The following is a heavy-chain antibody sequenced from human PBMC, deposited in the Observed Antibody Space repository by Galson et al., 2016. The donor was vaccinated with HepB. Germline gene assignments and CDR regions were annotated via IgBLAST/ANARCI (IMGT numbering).Heavy chain of an antibody. D-gene: IGHD3-22*01. V-gene: IGHV3-13*04. CDR3: SSLEYYDSSGYSYPFYYYGMDV. CDR1: GFALRNYD. J-gene: IGHJ6*02. Sequence: SLRLSCAASGFALRNYDMHWVRQATGKGLEWVSTIGTGGDTYYPDSVKGRFTISRDNSKNTLYLQLNSLRAEDTAVYYCSSLEYYDSSGYSYPFYYYGMDVWGQGTTVTVSS. CDR2: IGTGGDT.